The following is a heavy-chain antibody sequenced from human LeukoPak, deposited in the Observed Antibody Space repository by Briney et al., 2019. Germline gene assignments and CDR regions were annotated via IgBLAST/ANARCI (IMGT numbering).Heavy chain of an antibody. Sequence: SETLPLTCAVYGGSFSGYYWSWIRQPPGKGLEWIGEINHSGSTNYNPSLKSRVTISVDTSENQFSLKLSSVTAADTAVYYCARGVYSSGYFDYWGQGTLVTVSS. CDR1: GGSFSGYY. CDR2: INHSGST. CDR3: ARGVYSSGYFDY. J-gene: IGHJ4*02. V-gene: IGHV4-34*01. D-gene: IGHD6-19*01.